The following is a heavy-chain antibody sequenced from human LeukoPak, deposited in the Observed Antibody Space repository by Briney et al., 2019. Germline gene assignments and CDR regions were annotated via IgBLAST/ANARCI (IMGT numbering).Heavy chain of an antibody. J-gene: IGHJ4*02. V-gene: IGHV6-1*01. D-gene: IGHD2-15*01. CDR1: GDSVSSNSAA. CDR3: ALGYCSGGSCYLGRFDY. Sequence: SQTLSLTCAISGDSVSSNSAAWNWIRQSPSRGLEWRGRTYYRSKWYNDYAVSVKSRITINPDTSKNQFSLQLNSVTPEDTAVYYCALGYCSGGSCYLGRFDYWGQGTLVTVSS. CDR2: TYYRSKWYN.